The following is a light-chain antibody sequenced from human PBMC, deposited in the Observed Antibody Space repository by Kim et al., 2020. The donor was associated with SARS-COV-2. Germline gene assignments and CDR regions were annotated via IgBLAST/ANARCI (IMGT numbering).Light chain of an antibody. CDR2: YNN. CDR1: DIGTKG. CDR3: QVCDSPTARYV. V-gene: IGLV3-21*04. Sequence: APRTAARMPGGGGDIGTKGVHWYQQRPGQSPVVVIYYNNVRPSGSPERFSGSNSGNTATLTISSVEAGDESDYFCQVCDSPTARYVFGPGPKVTVL. J-gene: IGLJ1*01.